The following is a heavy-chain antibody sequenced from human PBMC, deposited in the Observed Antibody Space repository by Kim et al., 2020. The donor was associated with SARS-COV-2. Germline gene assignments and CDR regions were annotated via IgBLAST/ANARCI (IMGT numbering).Heavy chain of an antibody. CDR1: GFTVSSNY. Sequence: GGSLRLSCVASGFTVSSNYMSWVRQAPGKGLEWVSVIYSGGSTNDAAAVKGRFTISSGNYKNTPFLQMISLRADDTTGDYCGTLLKDYGDVGAINYWGQG. D-gene: IGHD4-17*01. V-gene: IGHV3-53*01. J-gene: IGHJ4*02. CDR3: GTLLKDYGDVGAINY. CDR2: IYSGGST.